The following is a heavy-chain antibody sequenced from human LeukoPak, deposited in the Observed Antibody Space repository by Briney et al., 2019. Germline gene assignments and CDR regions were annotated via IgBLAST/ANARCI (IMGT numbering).Heavy chain of an antibody. D-gene: IGHD3-10*01. CDR2: IYTSGST. Sequence: PSETLSLTCTVSGGSISSYYWSWIRQPAGKGLEWIGRIYTSGSTNYNPSLKSRVTMSVDTSKNQFSLKLSSVTAADTAVYYCARSLEAPWFGELLDWFDPWGQGTLVTVSS. CDR3: ARSLEAPWFGELLDWFDP. CDR1: GGSISSYY. V-gene: IGHV4-4*07. J-gene: IGHJ5*02.